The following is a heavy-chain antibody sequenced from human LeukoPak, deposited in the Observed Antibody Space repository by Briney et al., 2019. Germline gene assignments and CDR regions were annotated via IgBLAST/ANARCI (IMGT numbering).Heavy chain of an antibody. CDR3: ARHTRYSSSSRVFDY. CDR2: IYPGDSDT. CDR1: GYSFTSYW. Sequence: GESLKISCKGSGYSFTSYWMGWVRQMPGKGLEWMGIIYPGDSDTRYSPSFQGQVTISADKSISTAYLQWSSLKASDTAMYYCARHTRYSSSSRVFDYWGQGTLVTVSS. V-gene: IGHV5-51*01. J-gene: IGHJ4*02. D-gene: IGHD6-6*01.